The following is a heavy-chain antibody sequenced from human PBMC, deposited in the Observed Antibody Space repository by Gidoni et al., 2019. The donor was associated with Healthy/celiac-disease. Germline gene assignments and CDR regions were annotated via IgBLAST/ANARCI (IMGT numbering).Heavy chain of an antibody. CDR1: GYTFTSYG. Sequence: QVQLVQSGAEVKKPGASVKVSCKAYGYTFTSYGISWVRQAPGQGLEWMGWISAYNGNTNYAQKLQGRVTMTTDTSTSTAYMELRSLRSDDTAVYYCARAHLPLAVAGTGVGFDYWGQGTLVTVSS. CDR2: ISAYNGNT. V-gene: IGHV1-18*01. J-gene: IGHJ4*02. CDR3: ARAHLPLAVAGTGVGFDY. D-gene: IGHD6-19*01.